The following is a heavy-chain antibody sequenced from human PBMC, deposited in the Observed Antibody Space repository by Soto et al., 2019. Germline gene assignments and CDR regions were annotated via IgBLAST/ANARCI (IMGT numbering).Heavy chain of an antibody. J-gene: IGHJ4*02. CDR1: GFTFSSYS. V-gene: IGHV3-21*01. D-gene: IGHD6-13*01. Sequence: GGSLRLSCAASGFTFSSYSMNWVRQAPGKGLEWVSCINSRSSYIYYADSVKGRFTISRDNAKNSLYLQMNSLRAEDTAVYYCARGTYSSPSRGFFDSWGQGILVTVSS. CDR2: INSRSSYI. CDR3: ARGTYSSPSRGFFDS.